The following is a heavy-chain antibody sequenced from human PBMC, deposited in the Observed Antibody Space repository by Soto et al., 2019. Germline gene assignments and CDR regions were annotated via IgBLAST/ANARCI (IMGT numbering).Heavy chain of an antibody. J-gene: IGHJ3*01. V-gene: IGHV1-69*01. D-gene: IGHD3-22*01. CDR2: IIPIFGAS. CDR3: ARYPRSGCAHDAFEV. CDR1: GGTFSTSG. Sequence: QVHLVQSGAEMKKPGSSVRVSCEASGGTFSTSGIGWVRQSPGQGLEWMGGIIPIFGASNYAPKFQGRITISADESTSTAYVEMSSLKSEDTATYYCARYPRSGCAHDAFEVWGPWTLIIVSS.